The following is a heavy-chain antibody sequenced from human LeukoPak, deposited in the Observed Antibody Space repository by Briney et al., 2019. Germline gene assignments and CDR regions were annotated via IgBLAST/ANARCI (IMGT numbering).Heavy chain of an antibody. Sequence: GGSLRLSCAASGFTFSSYAMSWVRQAPGKGPEWVSAISGSGGSTYYADSVKGRFTISRDNSKNTLYLQMNSLRAEDTAVYYCASGSGGSCYDYWGQGTLVTVSS. J-gene: IGHJ4*02. CDR2: ISGSGGST. CDR3: ASGSGGSCYDY. V-gene: IGHV3-23*01. D-gene: IGHD2-15*01. CDR1: GFTFSSYA.